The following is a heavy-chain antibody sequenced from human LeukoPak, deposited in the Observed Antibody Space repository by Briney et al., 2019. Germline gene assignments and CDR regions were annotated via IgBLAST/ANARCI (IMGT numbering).Heavy chain of an antibody. D-gene: IGHD3-3*01. CDR3: AKGGVLRFLEWLPYAYYFDY. Sequence: ASEKVSCKASGYTFTSYDINWVRQATGQGLEWMGWMNPNSGNTGYAQKFQGRVTMTRNTSISTAYMELSSLRSEDTAVYYCAKGGVLRFLEWLPYAYYFDYWGQGTLVTVSS. CDR2: MNPNSGNT. CDR1: GYTFTSYD. J-gene: IGHJ4*02. V-gene: IGHV1-8*01.